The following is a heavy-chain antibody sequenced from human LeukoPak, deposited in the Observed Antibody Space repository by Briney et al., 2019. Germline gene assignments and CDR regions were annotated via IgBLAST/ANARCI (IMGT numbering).Heavy chain of an antibody. D-gene: IGHD2-15*01. V-gene: IGHV3-30-3*01. Sequence: PGGSLRLSCAASGFTFSSYAMHWVRQAPGKGLEWVAVISYDGSNKYYADSVKGRFTISRDNSKNTLYLQMNSLRAEDTAVYYCARDEGGLWGQGTLVTVSS. CDR2: ISYDGSNK. CDR1: GFTFSSYA. CDR3: ARDEGGL. J-gene: IGHJ4*02.